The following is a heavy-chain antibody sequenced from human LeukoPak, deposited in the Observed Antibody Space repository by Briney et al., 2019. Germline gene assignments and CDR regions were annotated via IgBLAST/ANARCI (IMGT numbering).Heavy chain of an antibody. CDR3: AKAIPYSSGWIDN. J-gene: IGHJ4*02. CDR1: GFTFSSYW. D-gene: IGHD6-19*01. CDR2: ISWNSGSI. V-gene: IGHV3-9*01. Sequence: GGSLRLSCAASGFTFSSYWMSWVRQAPGKGLEWVSGISWNSGSIGYADSVKGRFTISRDDAKNSLYLQMNSLRAEDTALYYCAKAIPYSSGWIDNWGQGTLVSVSS.